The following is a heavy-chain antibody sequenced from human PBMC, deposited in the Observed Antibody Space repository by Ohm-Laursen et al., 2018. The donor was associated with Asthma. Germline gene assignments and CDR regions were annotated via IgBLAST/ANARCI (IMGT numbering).Heavy chain of an antibody. CDR3: ARGVDYGGDHLDS. D-gene: IGHD4-17*01. Sequence: TLSLTCTVSGGTISSGGHYWNWIRQEPGKGLEWIGNIYDSGMTYYKASLKSRITISVDSSKNQLSLKLTSVTAADTAVYYCARGVDYGGDHLDSWGQGTLVIVSS. J-gene: IGHJ4*02. CDR2: IYDSGMT. CDR1: GGTISSGGHY. V-gene: IGHV4-31*03.